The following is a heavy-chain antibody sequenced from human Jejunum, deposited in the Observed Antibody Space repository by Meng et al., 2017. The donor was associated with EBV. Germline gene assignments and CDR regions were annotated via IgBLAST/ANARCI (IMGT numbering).Heavy chain of an antibody. Sequence: QLRLQESGPGLVKPWDXLSLTCTVTGDSVRSYYWSWIRQSPEKGLEWIGYTHYSETSIYSPSLMSRATISVDTSNSQFSLKLNSVTAADTAIYYCTRGSTGAFNAGGQGILVTVSS. CDR3: TRGSTGAFNA. D-gene: IGHD2/OR15-2a*01. J-gene: IGHJ4*02. CDR1: GDSVRSYY. CDR2: THYSETS. V-gene: IGHV4-59*02.